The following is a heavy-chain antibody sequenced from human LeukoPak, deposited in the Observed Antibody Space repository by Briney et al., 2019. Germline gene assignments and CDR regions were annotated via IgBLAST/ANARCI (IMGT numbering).Heavy chain of an antibody. CDR2: IKRDGSEK. CDR3: ASYCSSTSCYGRGFQH. Sequence: GGSLRLSCAASGFTFSSYWMSWVRQAPGKGLEWVANIKRDGSEKYYVDSVKGRFTISRDNAKNSLYLQMNSLRAEDTAVYYCASYCSSTSCYGRGFQHWGQGTLVTVSS. V-gene: IGHV3-7*01. D-gene: IGHD2-2*01. CDR1: GFTFSSYW. J-gene: IGHJ1*01.